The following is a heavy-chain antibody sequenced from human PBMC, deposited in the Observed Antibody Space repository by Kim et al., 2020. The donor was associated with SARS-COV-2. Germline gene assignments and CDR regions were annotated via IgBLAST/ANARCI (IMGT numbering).Heavy chain of an antibody. Sequence: GGSLRLSCAASGFTFSSYWMSWVRQAPGKGLEWVANIKQDGSEKYYVDSVKGRFTISRDNAKNSLYLQMNSLRAEDTAVYYCARDGREKAPTKRIAAADPPVTHAFDIWGQGTMVTVSS. CDR1: GFTFSSYW. CDR3: ARDGREKAPTKRIAAADPPVTHAFDI. CDR2: IKQDGSEK. V-gene: IGHV3-7*03. J-gene: IGHJ3*02. D-gene: IGHD6-13*01.